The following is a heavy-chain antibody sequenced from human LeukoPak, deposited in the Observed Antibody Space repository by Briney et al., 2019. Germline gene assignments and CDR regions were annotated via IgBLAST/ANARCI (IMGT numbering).Heavy chain of an antibody. CDR2: ISSSGNTI. CDR1: GFTFSSYA. D-gene: IGHD6-13*01. J-gene: IGHJ4*02. Sequence: PGGSLRLSCAASGFTFSSYAMNWVRQSPGKGLEWISYISSSGNTIYYADSVKGRFTMSRDNAKNSLYLQMNSLRAEDTAVYYCARETDGTLFDYWGQGTLVTVSS. V-gene: IGHV3-48*03. CDR3: ARETDGTLFDY.